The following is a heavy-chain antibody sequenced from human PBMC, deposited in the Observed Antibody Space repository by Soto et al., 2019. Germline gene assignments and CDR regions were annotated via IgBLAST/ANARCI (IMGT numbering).Heavy chain of an antibody. CDR2: TRNKDNGYTT. Sequence: GGSLRLSCATSGFTFSDHYIDWVRQAPGKGLEWVGRTRNKDNGYTTEYAASVKGRFAISRDNSLSSVYLQMNSLKTEDTAVYYCASVLLFNSGGYFTEAYDIWGQGTMVTVSS. J-gene: IGHJ3*02. CDR1: GFTFSDHY. V-gene: IGHV3-72*01. CDR3: ASVLLFNSGGYFTEAYDI. D-gene: IGHD3-10*01.